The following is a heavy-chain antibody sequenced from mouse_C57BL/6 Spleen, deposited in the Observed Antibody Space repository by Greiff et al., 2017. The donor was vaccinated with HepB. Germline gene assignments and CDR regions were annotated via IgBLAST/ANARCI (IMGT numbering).Heavy chain of an antibody. CDR3: TGGLRRGY. Sequence: EVKLQQSGAELVRPGASVKLSCTASGFNIKDDYMHWVKQRPEQGLEWIGWIDPENGDTEYASQFQGKATITADTSSNTAYLQLSSLTSEDTAVYYCTGGLRRGYWGQGTTLTVSS. V-gene: IGHV14-4*01. CDR1: GFNIKDDY. D-gene: IGHD2-4*01. J-gene: IGHJ2*01. CDR2: IDPENGDT.